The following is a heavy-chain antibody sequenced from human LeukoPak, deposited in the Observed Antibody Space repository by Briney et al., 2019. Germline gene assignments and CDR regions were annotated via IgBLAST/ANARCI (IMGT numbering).Heavy chain of an antibody. Sequence: GGSLRLSCAASGFTFSDYYMSWIRQAPGKGLEWVSYISSSGSTIYYADSVKGRFTISRDNAKNSLYLQMNSLRAEDTAMYYCARAPTPASRTGPYFDYWGQGTLVTVSS. CDR2: ISSSGSTI. D-gene: IGHD3/OR15-3a*01. J-gene: IGHJ4*02. CDR3: ARAPTPASRTGPYFDY. CDR1: GFTFSDYY. V-gene: IGHV3-11*01.